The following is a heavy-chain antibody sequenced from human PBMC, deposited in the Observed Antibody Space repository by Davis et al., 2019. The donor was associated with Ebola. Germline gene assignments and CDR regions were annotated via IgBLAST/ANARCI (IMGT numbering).Heavy chain of an antibody. CDR1: GDSISSDDW. CDR3: AAVPTL. Sequence: SQTLSLTCDVPGDSISSDDWWSWVRQPPGKGLEWIGEIYHNGDTHYNPSLKSRVTMSIDKSKNQFSLNLKSMTAADTAIYYCAAVPTLWGQGTPVTVSS. CDR2: IYHNGDT. D-gene: IGHD3-16*01. V-gene: IGHV4/OR15-8*02. J-gene: IGHJ4*02.